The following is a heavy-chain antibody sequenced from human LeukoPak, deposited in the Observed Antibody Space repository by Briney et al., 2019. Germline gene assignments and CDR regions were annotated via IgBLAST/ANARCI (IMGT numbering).Heavy chain of an antibody. V-gene: IGHV3-23*01. CDR1: GFTFSSYA. Sequence: QSWGSLRLSCAASGFTFSSYAMSWVRQAPGKGLEWVSAISGSGGSTYYADSVKGRFTISRDNSKNTLYLQMNSLRAEDTAVYYCAKDSPNTAMATGYFDYWGQGTLVTVSS. J-gene: IGHJ4*02. CDR3: AKDSPNTAMATGYFDY. D-gene: IGHD5-18*01. CDR2: ISGSGGST.